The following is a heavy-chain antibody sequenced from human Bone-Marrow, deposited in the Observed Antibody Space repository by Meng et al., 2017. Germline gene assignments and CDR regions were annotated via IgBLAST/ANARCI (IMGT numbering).Heavy chain of an antibody. CDR2: ISAYNGNT. J-gene: IGHJ4*02. V-gene: IGHV1-18*01. CDR3: ARETGIGMYSSSWPLDY. Sequence: ASVKVSCKASGGTFSSYGISWVRQAPGQGLEWMGWISAYNGNTNYAQKLQGRVTMTTDTSTSTAYMELRSLRSDDTAVYYCARETGIGMYSSSWPLDYWGQGTLVTVSS. D-gene: IGHD6-13*01. CDR1: GGTFSSYG.